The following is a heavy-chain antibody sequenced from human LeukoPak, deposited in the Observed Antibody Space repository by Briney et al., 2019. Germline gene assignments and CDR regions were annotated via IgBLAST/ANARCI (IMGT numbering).Heavy chain of an antibody. V-gene: IGHV3-53*01. D-gene: IGHD6-13*01. Sequence: KPGGSLRLSCAASGFIVSSNYMSWVRQAPGKGLEWVSTIYSGGSTYYADSVKGRFAISRDNSQSTLYLQMNSLRAEDTALYYCSRAATLAGPFDFWGQGTLVTVSA. CDR2: IYSGGST. CDR1: GFIVSSNY. CDR3: SRAATLAGPFDF. J-gene: IGHJ4*01.